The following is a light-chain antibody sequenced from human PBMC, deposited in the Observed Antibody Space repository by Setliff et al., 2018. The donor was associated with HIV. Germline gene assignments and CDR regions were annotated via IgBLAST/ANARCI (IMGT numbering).Light chain of an antibody. Sequence: QPALTQPASASGSPGQSITISCTGTSSDVGGYNYVSWYQQYPGKAPKLMIYEVNNRPSGVSNRFSGSKSGNTASLTISGLQAEDEADYYCTSYASSSTLYVFGTGTKVTVL. CDR3: TSYASSSTLYV. CDR2: EVN. CDR1: SSDVGGYNY. J-gene: IGLJ1*01. V-gene: IGLV2-14*01.